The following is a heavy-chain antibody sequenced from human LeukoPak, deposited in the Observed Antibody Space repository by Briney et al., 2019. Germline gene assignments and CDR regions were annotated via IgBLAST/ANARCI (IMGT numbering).Heavy chain of an antibody. J-gene: IGHJ4*02. CDR3: ARGHFHYDSSGSHVYFNY. CDR1: GGSFSGYH. D-gene: IGHD3-22*01. CDR2: INHSGST. V-gene: IGHV4-34*01. Sequence: SETLSLTCAVYGGSFSGYHWSWIRQPPGKGLEWIVEINHSGSTNYNPSLKSRVTISVDTSKNQFSLKLNSVTAADTAVYYCARGHFHYDSSGSHVYFNYWGQGTLVAVSS.